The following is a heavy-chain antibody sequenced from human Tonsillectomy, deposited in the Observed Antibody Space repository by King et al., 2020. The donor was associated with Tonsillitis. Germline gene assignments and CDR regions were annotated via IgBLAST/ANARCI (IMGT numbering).Heavy chain of an antibody. D-gene: IGHD3-22*01. CDR2: ISGSGGST. Sequence: QLVQSGGGLVQPGGSLRLSCAASGFTFSSYAMSWVRQAPGKGLEWVSAISGSGGSTYYADSVKGRFTISRDNSKNTLYLQMNSLRAEDRAVYYCAKDSYYYDSSGYYYFWFDPWGQGTLVTVSS. V-gene: IGHV3-23*04. J-gene: IGHJ5*02. CDR1: GFTFSSYA. CDR3: AKDSYYYDSSGYYYFWFDP.